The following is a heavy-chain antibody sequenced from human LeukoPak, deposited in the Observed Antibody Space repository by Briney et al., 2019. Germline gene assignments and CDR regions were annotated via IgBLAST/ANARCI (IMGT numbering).Heavy chain of an antibody. Sequence: PGGSLRLSCAASGFTFSSHSMHWVRQAPGKGLEYVSGISSNGGSTYYANSVKGRFTISRDNSKNTLYLHMGSLRAEDMAVYYCARRGSGWESDSWGQGTLVTVSS. J-gene: IGHJ4*02. CDR1: GFTFSSHS. D-gene: IGHD6-19*01. CDR2: ISSNGGST. V-gene: IGHV3-64*01. CDR3: ARRGSGWESDS.